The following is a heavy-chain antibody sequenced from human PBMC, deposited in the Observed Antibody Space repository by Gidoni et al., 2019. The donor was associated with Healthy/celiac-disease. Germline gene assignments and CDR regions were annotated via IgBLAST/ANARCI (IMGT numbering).Heavy chain of an antibody. J-gene: IGHJ6*03. CDR3: AKDLFVVVVAAGGVLEGYMDV. CDR1: GFTFSSYA. D-gene: IGHD2-15*01. Sequence: VQLLESGGGLVQPGGSLRPSCAASGFTFSSYAMRWVRQAPVKGLEWVSAIIGSSGSTYYADSVKGRFTISRDNSKNTLYLQMNSLRAEDTAVYYCAKDLFVVVVAAGGVLEGYMDVWGKGTTVTVSS. CDR2: IIGSSGST. V-gene: IGHV3-23*01.